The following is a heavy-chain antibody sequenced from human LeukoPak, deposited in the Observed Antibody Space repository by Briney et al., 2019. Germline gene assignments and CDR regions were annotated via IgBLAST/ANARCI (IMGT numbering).Heavy chain of an antibody. V-gene: IGHV1-2*02. CDR2: INPNSGGT. CDR3: AGSAEKCNNGVCFTDYYMDI. Sequence: ASVKVSCKASEYTLTAYYIHLVRQAPGQGLEWMAWINPNSGGTNVGQKFQGRVTMTRDTSTNAVYMELSSLSSGDTAVYYCAGSAEKCNNGVCFTDYYMDIWGKGTTVTVSS. J-gene: IGHJ6*03. D-gene: IGHD2-8*01. CDR1: EYTLTAYY.